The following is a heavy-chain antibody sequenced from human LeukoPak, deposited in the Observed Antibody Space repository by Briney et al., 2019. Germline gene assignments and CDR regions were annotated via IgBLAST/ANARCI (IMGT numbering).Heavy chain of an antibody. V-gene: IGHV1-8*02. CDR1: GYTFTSYY. CDR3: ARAYYYGSGSADY. D-gene: IGHD3-10*01. Sequence: ASVKVSCKASGYTFTSYYMHWVRQATGQGLEWMGWMNPNSGNTGYAQKFQGRVTMTRNTSISTAYMELSSLRSEDTAVYYCARAYYYGSGSADYWGQGTLVTVSS. J-gene: IGHJ4*02. CDR2: MNPNSGNT.